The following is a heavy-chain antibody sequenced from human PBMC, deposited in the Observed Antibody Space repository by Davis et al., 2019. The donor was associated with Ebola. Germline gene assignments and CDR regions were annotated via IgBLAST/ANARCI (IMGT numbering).Heavy chain of an antibody. CDR3: ARDSFGGYYSFDN. V-gene: IGHV1-2*06. CDR2: INPSSGGT. Sequence: ASVKVSCKASGYSLTGYYLHWVRQAPGQGLEWMGQINPSSGGTKYAQKFQGRVTMTRDTSISTAYLELSRLRSDDTAVYFCARDSFGGYYSFDNWGQGTLVNVSS. D-gene: IGHD5-12*01. J-gene: IGHJ4*02. CDR1: GYSLTGYY.